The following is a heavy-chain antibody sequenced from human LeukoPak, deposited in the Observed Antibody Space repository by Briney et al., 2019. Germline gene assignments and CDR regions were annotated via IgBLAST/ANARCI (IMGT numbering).Heavy chain of an antibody. J-gene: IGHJ4*02. CDR1: GYSITTGYH. CDR3: AIQRSGWSFDF. CDR2: IYHTGST. D-gene: IGHD6-13*01. V-gene: IGHV4-38-2*01. Sequence: SETLSLTCAVSGYSITTGYHWGWIRQAPGKGLEWIASIYHTGSTYYNPSLTSRVTISVDTSKNQFSLKLTSVTAADTAVFYCAIQRSGWSFDFWGPGTPVTVSS.